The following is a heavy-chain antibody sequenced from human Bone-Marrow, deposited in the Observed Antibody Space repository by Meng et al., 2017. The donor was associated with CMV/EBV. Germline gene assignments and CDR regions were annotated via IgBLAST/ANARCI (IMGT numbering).Heavy chain of an antibody. J-gene: IGHJ4*02. Sequence: ASVKVSCKASGYTFTSYDINWVRQATGQGLEWMGWMNPNSGNTGYAQKFQGRVTMTRNTSISTAYMGLSSLRSEDTAVYYCARGVSGSYASHFDYWGQGTLVTVSS. D-gene: IGHD1-26*01. V-gene: IGHV1-8*01. CDR3: ARGVSGSYASHFDY. CDR1: GYTFTSYD. CDR2: MNPNSGNT.